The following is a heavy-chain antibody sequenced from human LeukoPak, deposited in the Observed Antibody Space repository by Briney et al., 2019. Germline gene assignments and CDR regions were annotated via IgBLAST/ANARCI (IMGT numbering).Heavy chain of an antibody. V-gene: IGHV4-59*01. Sequence: SETLSLTCTVSGDSFSYFYWSWIRQPPGKGLEWIGYIYNSGSTNYNPSLKSRVTISLDTSKNQFSLKLSSVTAADPAVYYCARGVVAAAGRTFDFWGQGTLVTVSS. CDR2: IYNSGST. J-gene: IGHJ4*02. CDR3: ARGVVAAAGRTFDF. D-gene: IGHD6-13*01. CDR1: GDSFSYFY.